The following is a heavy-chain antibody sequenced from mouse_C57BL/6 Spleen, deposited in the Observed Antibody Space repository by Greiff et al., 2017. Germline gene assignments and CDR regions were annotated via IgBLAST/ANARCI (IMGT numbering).Heavy chain of an antibody. Sequence: DVMLVESEGGLVQPGSSMKLSCTASGFTFSDYYMPWVRQVPEKGLEWVANINYDGSSTYYMDSLKSRFIISRDKAKNILYLQMSSLTSEDTATYYCARDQGGYDGYYAMDYGGQGTSVTVSS. CDR1: GFTFSDYY. D-gene: IGHD2-2*01. CDR2: INYDGSST. J-gene: IGHJ4*01. CDR3: ARDQGGYDGYYAMDY. V-gene: IGHV5-16*01.